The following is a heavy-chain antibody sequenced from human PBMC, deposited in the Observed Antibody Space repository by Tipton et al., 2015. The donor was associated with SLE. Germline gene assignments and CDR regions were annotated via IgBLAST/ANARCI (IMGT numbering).Heavy chain of an antibody. Sequence: QSGAEVKEPGASVKVSCKVSGYTFTSYGISWVRQAPGQGLEWMGWISAYNGNTNYAQKLQGRVTMTTDTSTSTAYMELRSLRSDDTAVYYCARVAGYCSGGSCYSYYGMDVWGQGTTVTVSS. CDR2: ISAYNGNT. CDR3: ARVAGYCSGGSCYSYYGMDV. J-gene: IGHJ6*02. V-gene: IGHV1-18*01. D-gene: IGHD2-15*01. CDR1: GYTFTSYG.